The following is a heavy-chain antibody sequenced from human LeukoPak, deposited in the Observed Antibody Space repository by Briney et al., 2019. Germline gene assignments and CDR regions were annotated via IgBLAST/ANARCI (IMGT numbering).Heavy chain of an antibody. CDR3: ARGGSFAFDI. J-gene: IGHJ3*02. D-gene: IGHD2-15*01. V-gene: IGHV6-1*01. Sequence: SQTLSLTCAISGGSVSSSTAGWNWIRQSPSRGLEWLGRTYYRSTWYNEYAVSVNSRITVNPDTSKNQFSLQLNSVTPEDTAVYYCARGGSFAFDIWGPGTMVTVSS. CDR2: TYYRSTWYN. CDR1: GGSVSSSTAG.